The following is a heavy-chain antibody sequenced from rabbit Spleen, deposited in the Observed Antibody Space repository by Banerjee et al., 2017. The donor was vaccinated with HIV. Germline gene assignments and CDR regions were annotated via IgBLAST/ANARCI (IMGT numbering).Heavy chain of an antibody. J-gene: IGHJ4*01. Sequence: EQLEESGGGLVKPEGSLTLTCKASGVSLNDKDVMCWVRQAPGKGLEWIACINMFTGKSVYPSWAKGRFTISKTSSTTVTLQMTSLTAADTATHFCARDDGSNGWGDFALWGPGTLVTVS. CDR2: INMFTGKS. CDR1: GVSLNDKDV. V-gene: IGHV1S45*01. CDR3: ARDDGSNGWGDFAL. D-gene: IGHD4-1*01.